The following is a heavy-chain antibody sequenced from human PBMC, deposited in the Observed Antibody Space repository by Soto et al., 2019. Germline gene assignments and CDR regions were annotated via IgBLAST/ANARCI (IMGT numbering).Heavy chain of an antibody. CDR3: AGIQQLVNYYGMDV. D-gene: IGHD6-13*01. CDR2: ISGSGGST. J-gene: IGHJ6*02. V-gene: IGHV3-23*01. CDR1: GFTFSSYA. Sequence: LRLSCAASGFTFSSYAMSWVRQAPGKGLEWVSAISGSGGSTYYADSVKGRFTISRGNSKNTLYLQMNSLRAEDTAVYYCAGIQQLVNYYGMDVWGQGTTVTVSS.